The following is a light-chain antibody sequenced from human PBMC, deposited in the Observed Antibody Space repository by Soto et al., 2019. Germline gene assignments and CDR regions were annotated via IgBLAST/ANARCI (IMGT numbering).Light chain of an antibody. Sequence: DIQMTQSPSTLSASVGDRVTITCRASQTISIWLAWYQQKPGKAPNLLIYKASSLERGVPSRFSGSGSRTEFTLTISSLQPDDFATYYCQPYHTYPLTFGGGTKVAIK. CDR3: QPYHTYPLT. CDR1: QTISIW. J-gene: IGKJ4*01. CDR2: KAS. V-gene: IGKV1-5*03.